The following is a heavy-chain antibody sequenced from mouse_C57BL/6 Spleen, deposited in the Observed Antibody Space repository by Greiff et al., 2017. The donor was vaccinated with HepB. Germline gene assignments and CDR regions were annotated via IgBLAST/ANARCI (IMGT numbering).Heavy chain of an antibody. CDR3: ARRGYYSNYDYAMDY. CDR1: GYSITSGYY. CDR2: ISYDGSN. V-gene: IGHV3-6*01. Sequence: EVKLEESGPGLVKPSQSLSLTCSVTGYSITSGYYWNWIRQFPGNKLEWMGYISYDGSNNYNPSLKNRISITRDTSKNQFFLKLNSVTTEDTATYYCARRGYYSNYDYAMDYWGQGTSVTVSS. D-gene: IGHD2-5*01. J-gene: IGHJ4*01.